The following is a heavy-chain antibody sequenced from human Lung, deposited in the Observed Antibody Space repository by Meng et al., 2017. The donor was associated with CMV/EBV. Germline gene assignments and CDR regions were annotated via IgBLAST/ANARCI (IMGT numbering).Heavy chain of an antibody. V-gene: IGHV3-66*02. CDR2: IYSAGNT. CDR1: GFTVETNY. D-gene: IGHD2-2*01. Sequence: GESLKISCAASGFTVETNYMSWVRQAPGKGLEWVSNIYSAGNTYYADSVKGRFTLSRDNSKNTLSLQMNSLRVEDTAVYYCARDLVVPAAIQYYYHNYGMDVWGQGXTVTVSS. J-gene: IGHJ6*02. CDR3: ARDLVVPAAIQYYYHNYGMDV.